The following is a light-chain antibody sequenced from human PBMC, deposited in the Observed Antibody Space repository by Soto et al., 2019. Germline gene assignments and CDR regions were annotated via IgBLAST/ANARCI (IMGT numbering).Light chain of an antibody. CDR2: AAS. CDR3: QQYNSWTLIS. CDR1: QSISGN. V-gene: IGKV3-15*01. J-gene: IGKJ5*01. Sequence: ELMMTQSPATLSVSPGERATLSCRASQSISGNIAWYQQKPGQAPRLLIYAASIRASGIPARFSGTGFGREFTLSISSLQSEDSAVYYCQQYNSWTLISFGQGTRREIK.